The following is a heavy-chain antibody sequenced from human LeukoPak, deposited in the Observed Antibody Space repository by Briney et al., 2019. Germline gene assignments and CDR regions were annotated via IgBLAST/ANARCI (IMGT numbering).Heavy chain of an antibody. V-gene: IGHV4-59*02. Sequence: SETLSLTCTVSGGSVSPYYWNWIRQPPGKGLEWIGYIFYSGSTTYNPPLQSRVTISVDTSTNHFSLRLPSVTAADTAVYYCARAPTSSTSSSSPFDLWGQGTMVTVSS. J-gene: IGHJ3*01. CDR2: IFYSGST. D-gene: IGHD2-2*01. CDR3: ARAPTSSTSSSSPFDL. CDR1: GGSVSPYY.